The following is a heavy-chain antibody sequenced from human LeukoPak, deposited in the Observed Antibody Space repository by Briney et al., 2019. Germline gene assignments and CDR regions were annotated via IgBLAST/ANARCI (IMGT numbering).Heavy chain of an antibody. D-gene: IGHD3-16*01. V-gene: IGHV3-7*03. Sequence: GGSLRLSCVASGFTFSSYWMNWARQAPGKGLEWVASINHNGNVNYYVDSVKGRFTISRDNAKNSLYLQMSNLRVEDTAVYFCARGVGLDVWGQGATVTVSS. CDR1: GFTFSSYW. CDR3: ARGVGLDV. J-gene: IGHJ6*02. CDR2: INHNGNVN.